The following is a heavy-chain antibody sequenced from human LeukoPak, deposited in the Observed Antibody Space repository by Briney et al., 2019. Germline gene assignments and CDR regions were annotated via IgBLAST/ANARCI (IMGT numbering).Heavy chain of an antibody. CDR2: IYYSGST. CDR3: ARQPARNWFDP. CDR1: GDSISSSSYY. V-gene: IGHV4-39*01. J-gene: IGHJ5*02. Sequence: PETLSLTCTVSGDSISSSSYYWGWIRQPPGKGLEWIGSIYYSGSTYYNPSLKSRVTISVDVSDNQIFLKLNSVTAADTAVYYCARQPARNWFDPWGQGTLVTVSS.